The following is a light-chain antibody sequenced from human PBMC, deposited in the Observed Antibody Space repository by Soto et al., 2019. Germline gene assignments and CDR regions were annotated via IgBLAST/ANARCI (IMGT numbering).Light chain of an antibody. Sequence: ALTQPASVSGSPGQSITISCTGTSSNVGSYKLVSWYQQHPGKAPKLMIFEANKRPSGVSNRFSGSKSGNTASLTISGLKVDDDADYYCCSSGRSPTYVFGTGTNVTVL. CDR2: EAN. V-gene: IGLV2-23*01. CDR3: CSSGRSPTYV. J-gene: IGLJ1*01. CDR1: SSNVGSYKL.